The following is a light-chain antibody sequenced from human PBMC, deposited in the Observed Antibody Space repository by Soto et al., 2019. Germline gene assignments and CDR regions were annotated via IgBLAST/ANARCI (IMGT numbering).Light chain of an antibody. V-gene: IGKV1-39*01. CDR3: EQSHSTPWT. CDR1: QTITTY. CDR2: GAS. J-gene: IGKJ1*01. Sequence: DTQMTQSPSSLSASVGDRVTITCRASQTITTYLNWYQQKPGKAPQLLIYGASTLQRGVPSRFTGSGSGTDFTLTISSLQPEDFATYHCEQSHSTPWTFGQGTKVEIK.